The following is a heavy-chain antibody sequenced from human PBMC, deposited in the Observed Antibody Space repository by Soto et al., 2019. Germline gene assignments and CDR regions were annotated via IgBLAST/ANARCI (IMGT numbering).Heavy chain of an antibody. CDR2: IYYSGST. J-gene: IGHJ6*03. CDR1: GGSIISSSYY. D-gene: IGHD1-7*01. CDR3: ARRRGGKDWNYEGSYYYYYYMDV. Sequence: SETLSHTCTVSGGSIISSSYYWGRIRKPPGKGLEWIGSIYYSGSTYYNPSLKSRVTISVDTSKNQFSLKLSSVTAADTAVYYCARRRGGKDWNYEGSYYYYYYMDVWGKGTTVTVSS. V-gene: IGHV4-39*01.